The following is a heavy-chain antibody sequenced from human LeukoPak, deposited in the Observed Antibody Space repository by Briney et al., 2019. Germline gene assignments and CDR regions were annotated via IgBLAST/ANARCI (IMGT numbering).Heavy chain of an antibody. CDR1: GFTFDDYA. V-gene: IGHV3-9*01. Sequence: GGSLRLSCAASGFTFDDYAMHWVRQAPGKGLEWVSGISWNSGSIGYADSVKGRFTISRDNAKNSLYLQMNSLRAEDTALCYCARSGVTATRGYFQHWGQGTLVTVSS. CDR2: ISWNSGSI. CDR3: ARSGVTATRGYFQH. D-gene: IGHD2-21*02. J-gene: IGHJ1*01.